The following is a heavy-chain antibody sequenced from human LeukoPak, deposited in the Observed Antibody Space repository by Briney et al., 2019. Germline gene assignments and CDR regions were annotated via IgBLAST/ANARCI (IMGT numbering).Heavy chain of an antibody. CDR1: GGSFSGYY. J-gene: IGHJ4*02. CDR2: INHSGTT. CDR3: ARGEGSGSYMSYFDY. Sequence: SETLSLTCAVYGGSFSGYYWSWIRQPPGEGLEWIGEINHSGTTNDNPSLESRFTISEDMSKNQSSLMFSSVSAADTALYYCARGEGSGSYMSYFDYWGQGALVTVSS. D-gene: IGHD3-10*01. V-gene: IGHV4-34*01.